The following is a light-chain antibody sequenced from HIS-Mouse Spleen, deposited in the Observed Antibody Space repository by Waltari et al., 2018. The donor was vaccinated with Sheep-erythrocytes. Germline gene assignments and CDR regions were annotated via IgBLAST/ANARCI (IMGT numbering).Light chain of an antibody. CDR2: YDD. J-gene: IGLJ3*02. Sequence: QSVLTQPPSVSEAPRQRVTLSCSGSSSNIGNNAEKWYQQLPGKSPKLLIYYDDLLPSGVSDRFSGSKSGTSASLAISGLQSEDEADYYCAAWDDSLNGWVFGGGTKLTVL. CDR3: AAWDDSLNGWV. V-gene: IGLV1-36*01. CDR1: SSNIGNNA.